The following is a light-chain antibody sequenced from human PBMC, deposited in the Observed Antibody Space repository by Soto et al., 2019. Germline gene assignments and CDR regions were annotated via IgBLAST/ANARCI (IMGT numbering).Light chain of an antibody. CDR2: KVS. J-gene: IGKJ3*01. CDR3: MPAAQWHRT. Sequence: DIVMTQSPLSLSVTPGEPASISCRCSQSLVSSDGNTYLNWFHQRPGQSPRRLIYKVSNRDSGVPDRFSGSGSGTEFTLTISRVEDEDAGLYYCMPAAQWHRTLGPGTKVDIK. V-gene: IGKV2-30*01. CDR1: QSLVSSDGNTY.